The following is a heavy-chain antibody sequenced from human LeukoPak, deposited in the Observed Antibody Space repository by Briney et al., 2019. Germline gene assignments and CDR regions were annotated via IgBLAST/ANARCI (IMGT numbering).Heavy chain of an antibody. CDR2: IYYSGST. CDR3: ARVAAVGLYYFDY. V-gene: IGHV4-59*01. Sequence: PSETLSLTCTVSGGSISSYYWSWIRQPPGKGLEWIGFIYYSGSTNYNPSLKSRVTISVDTSKNQFSLKLSSVTAADTAVYYCARVAAVGLYYFDYWXXGTXVTVSS. D-gene: IGHD6-13*01. J-gene: IGHJ4*01. CDR1: GGSISSYY.